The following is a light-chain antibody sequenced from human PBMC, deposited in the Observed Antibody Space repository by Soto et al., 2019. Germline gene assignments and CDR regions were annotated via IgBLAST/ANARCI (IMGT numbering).Light chain of an antibody. V-gene: IGKV1-39*01. CDR2: DVS. Sequence: IQMTQTPSSLSASVGDRVTLTCRASQRVRAFVSWYHQKPVDAPKHLIFDVSVLESGVPSMFRASGSETDFTLSITILQPENFATYYCQHTYSPPLTFGPGAKVD. J-gene: IGKJ3*01. CDR1: QRVRAF. CDR3: QHTYSPPLT.